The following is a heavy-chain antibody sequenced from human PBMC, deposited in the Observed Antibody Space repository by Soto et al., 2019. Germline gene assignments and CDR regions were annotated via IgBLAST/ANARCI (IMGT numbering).Heavy chain of an antibody. Sequence: EVQLVESGGGLVKPGGSLRLSCAASGFTFSSYSMNWVRQAPGKGLEWVSSISSSSSYIYYADSVKGRFTISRDNAKNSLYLQMNSLRADDTAVYYCARDHLSYDTSGYFNWGQGTLVTVSS. CDR2: ISSSSSYI. J-gene: IGHJ4*02. CDR1: GFTFSSYS. V-gene: IGHV3-21*01. D-gene: IGHD3-22*01. CDR3: ARDHLSYDTSGYFN.